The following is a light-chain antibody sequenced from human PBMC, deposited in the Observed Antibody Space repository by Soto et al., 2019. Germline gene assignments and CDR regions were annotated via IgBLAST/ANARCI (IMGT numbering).Light chain of an antibody. CDR1: QSISNH. J-gene: IGKJ4*01. V-gene: IGKV1-39*01. CDR2: DAS. Sequence: DIQMTQSPSSLSASVEDRVIITCRASQSISNHLNWYQQKPGKAPKLLIYDASTLQSGVPSRFSGSGSGTDFTLTISSLQPEDFATYYCQQANSFPLTFGGGTKVEIK. CDR3: QQANSFPLT.